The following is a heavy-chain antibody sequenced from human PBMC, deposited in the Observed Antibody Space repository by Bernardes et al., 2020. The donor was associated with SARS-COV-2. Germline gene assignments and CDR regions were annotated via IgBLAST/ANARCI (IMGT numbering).Heavy chain of an antibody. Sequence: SVKVSCKTSGNTFTSYAVIWVRQAPGQGLECMGGIIPLFGTTNYAQNFQDRVTIAADESTSTVYMELSSLRSEDTAMYYCARSGTYPDAFDIWGQGTMVTVSS. V-gene: IGHV1-69*13. J-gene: IGHJ3*02. CDR3: ARSGTYPDAFDI. D-gene: IGHD1-26*01. CDR2: IIPLFGTT. CDR1: GNTFTSYA.